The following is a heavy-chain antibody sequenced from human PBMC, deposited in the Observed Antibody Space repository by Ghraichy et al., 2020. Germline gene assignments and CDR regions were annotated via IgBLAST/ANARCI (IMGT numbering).Heavy chain of an antibody. J-gene: IGHJ4*02. CDR2: ISVYNGNT. CDR1: GYTFTAYD. D-gene: IGHD3-22*01. CDR3: ARHGEGYNYESSGHDDYFDH. V-gene: IGHV1-18*01. Sequence: ASVKVSCKASGYTFTAYDFSWVRQAPGQGLEWMGWISVYNGNTHYGEKLQGRVTMTTDTSTITAYMELRSLISDGTAVYFCARHGEGYNYESSGHDDYFDHWGQGTLVTVSS.